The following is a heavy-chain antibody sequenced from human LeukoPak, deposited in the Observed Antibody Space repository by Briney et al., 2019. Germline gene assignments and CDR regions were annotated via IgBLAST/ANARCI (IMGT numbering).Heavy chain of an antibody. D-gene: IGHD3-9*01. Sequence: SEALSLTCTVSGGSISSYYWSWIRQPAGKGLEWIGRIYTSGSTNYNPSLKSRVTMSVDTSKNQFSLKLSSVTAADTAVYYCARESWDYDILTGYYNVDAFDIWGQGTMVTVSS. CDR1: GGSISSYY. V-gene: IGHV4-4*07. CDR3: ARESWDYDILTGYYNVDAFDI. CDR2: IYTSGST. J-gene: IGHJ3*02.